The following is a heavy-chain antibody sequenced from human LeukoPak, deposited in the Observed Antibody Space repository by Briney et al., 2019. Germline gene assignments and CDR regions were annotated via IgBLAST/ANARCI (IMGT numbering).Heavy chain of an antibody. CDR2: IRSKANSCAT. CDR3: TRHLNGAVTGDY. V-gene: IGHV3-73*01. J-gene: IGHJ4*02. D-gene: IGHD2-21*02. CDR1: GFTFSGSA. Sequence: GGSLRLSCAASGFTFSGSAMHWVRQASGKGLEWVGRIRSKANSCATAYAASVKGRFTISRDDSKNTAYLQMNSLKTEDTAVYYCTRHLNGAVTGDYWGQGTLVTVSS.